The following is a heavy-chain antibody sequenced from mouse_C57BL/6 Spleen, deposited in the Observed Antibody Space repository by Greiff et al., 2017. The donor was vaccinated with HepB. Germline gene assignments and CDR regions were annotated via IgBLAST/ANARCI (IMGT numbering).Heavy chain of an antibody. CDR1: GYTFTSYG. Sequence: VQLQQSGAELARPGASVKLSCKASGYTFTSYGISWVKQRTGQGLEWIGEIYPRSGNNYYNEKFKGKATLTADKSSSTAYMELRSLTSEDSAVYFCARRGYDYWYFDVWGTGTTVTVSS. D-gene: IGHD2-3*01. CDR3: ARRGYDYWYFDV. CDR2: IYPRSGNN. J-gene: IGHJ1*03. V-gene: IGHV1-81*01.